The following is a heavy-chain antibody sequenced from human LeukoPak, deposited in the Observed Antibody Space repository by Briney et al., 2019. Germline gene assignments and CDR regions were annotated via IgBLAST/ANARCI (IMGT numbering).Heavy chain of an antibody. V-gene: IGHV3-53*01. CDR3: AREDYSTGYYGMDV. CDR1: GFTVSSNY. J-gene: IGHJ6*02. Sequence: GGSLRLSCAASGFTVSSNYMSWVRQAPGKGLEWVSVIYSGGSTYYADSVKGRFTISRDNSKNTLYLQMNSLRAEDTAVYYCAREDYSTGYYGMDVWGQGTTVTVSS. CDR2: IYSGGST. D-gene: IGHD4-11*01.